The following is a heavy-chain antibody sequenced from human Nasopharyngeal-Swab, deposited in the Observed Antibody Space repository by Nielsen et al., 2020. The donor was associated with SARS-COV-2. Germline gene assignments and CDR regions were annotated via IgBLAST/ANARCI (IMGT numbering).Heavy chain of an antibody. J-gene: IGHJ4*02. CDR2: INTNTGNP. V-gene: IGHV7-4-1*02. CDR3: ARDLAAVYYDSSDYDY. D-gene: IGHD3-22*01. CDR1: GYTFTSYA. Sequence: ASVKVSCKASGYTFTSYAMNWVRQAPGQGLVWMGWINTNTGNPTYAQGFTGRFVFSLDTSVSTAYLQISSLKAEDTAVYYCARDLAAVYYDSSDYDYWGQGTLVTVSS.